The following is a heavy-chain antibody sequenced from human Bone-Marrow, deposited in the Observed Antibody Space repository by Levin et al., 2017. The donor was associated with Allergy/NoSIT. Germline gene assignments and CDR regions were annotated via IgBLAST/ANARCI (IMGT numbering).Heavy chain of an antibody. J-gene: IGHJ4*02. Sequence: KISCKASGGTFSSYAISWVRQAPGQGLEWMGGIIPIFGTANYAQKFQGRVTITADESTSTAYMELSSLRSEDTAVYYCARDTMVQGGFFDYWGQGTLVTVSS. D-gene: IGHD3-10*01. V-gene: IGHV1-69*01. CDR1: GGTFSSYA. CDR2: IIPIFGTA. CDR3: ARDTMVQGGFFDY.